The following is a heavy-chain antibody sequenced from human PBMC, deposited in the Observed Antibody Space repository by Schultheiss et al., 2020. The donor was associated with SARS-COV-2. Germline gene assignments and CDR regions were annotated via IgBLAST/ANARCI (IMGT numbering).Heavy chain of an antibody. CDR3: ARDYCSSISCYGYV. V-gene: IGHV3-74*01. CDR1: GFTFSSYW. Sequence: GGSLRLSCAASGFTFSSYWMHWVRQAPGKGLVWVSRINSDGSSTSYADSVKGRFTISRDNAKNSLYLEMNSLRADDTAVYYCARDYCSSISCYGYVWGQGTTVTVSS. J-gene: IGHJ6*02. CDR2: INSDGSST. D-gene: IGHD2-2*01.